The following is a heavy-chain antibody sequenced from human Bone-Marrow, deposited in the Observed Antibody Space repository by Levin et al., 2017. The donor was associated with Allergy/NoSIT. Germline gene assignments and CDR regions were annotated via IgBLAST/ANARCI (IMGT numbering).Heavy chain of an antibody. CDR3: ARSGYGECVDY. D-gene: IGHD6-25*01. V-gene: IGHV4-59*01. CDR2: IYYNGRT. J-gene: IGHJ4*02. Sequence: SETLSLTCTVSGDSISPYYWSWIRQPPGKGLEWMGYIYYNGRTNYSPSLKSRVSISLDTSKTQFSLNLGSVTAADTAVYYRARSGYGECVDYRGQGTHVTVSS. CDR1: GDSISPYY.